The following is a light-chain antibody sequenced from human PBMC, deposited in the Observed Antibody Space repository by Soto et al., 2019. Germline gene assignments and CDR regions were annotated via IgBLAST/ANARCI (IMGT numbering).Light chain of an antibody. V-gene: IGKV3-15*01. CDR1: ESVSSN. Sequence: EIVMTQSPAALSVSPGERATLSCRASESVSSNLAWYQQKPGQAPRLLIYGASTRATGIPARFSGSGSGTEFTLTIRSLQPADFALSYCHQYNNWPPGTFGQGTKGDIK. CDR3: HQYNNWPPGT. CDR2: GAS. J-gene: IGKJ2*01.